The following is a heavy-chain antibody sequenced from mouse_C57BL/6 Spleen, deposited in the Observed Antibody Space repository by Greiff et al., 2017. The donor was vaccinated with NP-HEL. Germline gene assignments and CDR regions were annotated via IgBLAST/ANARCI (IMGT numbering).Heavy chain of an antibody. CDR1: GYTFTDYY. Sequence: VQLQQSGPELVKPGASVKISCKASGYTFTDYYMNWVKQSHGKSLEWIGDINPNNGGTSYNQKFKGKATLTVDKSSSTAYMELRSLTSEDSAVYYCARSYSNYGAWFAYRGQGTLVTVSA. CDR2: INPNNGGT. V-gene: IGHV1-26*01. J-gene: IGHJ3*01. D-gene: IGHD2-5*01. CDR3: ARSYSNYGAWFAY.